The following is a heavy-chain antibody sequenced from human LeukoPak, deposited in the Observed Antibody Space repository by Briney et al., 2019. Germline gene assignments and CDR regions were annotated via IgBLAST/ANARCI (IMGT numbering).Heavy chain of an antibody. CDR1: GFTFSSYA. Sequence: GGSLRLSCAASGFTFSSYAMSWVRQAPGKGLEWVSAISGSGGSTYYADSVKGRFTISRDNSKSTLYLQMNSLRVDDTAVYYCAKDWYNSLNYFDYWGQGSLVTVSS. CDR2: ISGSGGST. D-gene: IGHD1-1*01. J-gene: IGHJ4*02. CDR3: AKDWYNSLNYFDY. V-gene: IGHV3-23*01.